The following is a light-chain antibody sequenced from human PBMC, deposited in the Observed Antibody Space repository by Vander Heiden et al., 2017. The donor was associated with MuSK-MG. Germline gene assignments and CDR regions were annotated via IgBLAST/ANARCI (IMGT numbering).Light chain of an antibody. CDR2: STS. CDR1: QGIRND. Sequence: DIQMTQSPSSLSASVGDRVTMTCRASQGIRNDLAWYQQRPGKPPKRLIYSTSSLESGVPSRFSGSGSGREFTLTISSLQPEDFATYYCLQHNSYPRTFGPGTKVEIK. J-gene: IGKJ1*01. V-gene: IGKV1-17*01. CDR3: LQHNSYPRT.